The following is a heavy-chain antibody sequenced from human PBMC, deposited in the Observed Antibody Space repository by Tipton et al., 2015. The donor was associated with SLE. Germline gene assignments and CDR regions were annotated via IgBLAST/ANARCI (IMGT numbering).Heavy chain of an antibody. J-gene: IGHJ4*02. CDR3: ARGAGMITSGGEIGPYYFDY. CDR1: GYTFTSYG. Sequence: QLVQSGGEVKKPGASVKVSCKASGYTFTSYGISWVRQAPGQGLEWMAWISGFDGKTSYAQNFQGRVTLTTDTSTATAYMELNSLRSEDTAVYYCARGAGMITSGGEIGPYYFDYWGQGTLVTVSS. D-gene: IGHD3-16*01. CDR2: ISGFDGKT. V-gene: IGHV1-18*01.